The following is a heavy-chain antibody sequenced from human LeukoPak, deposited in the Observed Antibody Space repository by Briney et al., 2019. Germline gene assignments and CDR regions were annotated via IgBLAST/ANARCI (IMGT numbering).Heavy chain of an antibody. CDR3: ASYCSSTSCYTGVNY. CDR1: GDSISTYY. CDR2: INTRGST. J-gene: IGHJ4*02. V-gene: IGHV4-4*07. Sequence: SETLSLTCTVSGDSISTYYWSWIRQPAGKGLEWIGRINTRGSTNNNPSLKSRVTMSVDTSKNQFSLKLSSVAAADTAVYYCASYCSSTSCYTGVNYWGQGTLVTVSS. D-gene: IGHD2-2*02.